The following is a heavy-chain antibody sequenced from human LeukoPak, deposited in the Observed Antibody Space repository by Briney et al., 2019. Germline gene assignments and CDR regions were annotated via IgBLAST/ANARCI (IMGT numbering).Heavy chain of an antibody. D-gene: IGHD2-15*01. CDR2: ISGYNGNT. J-gene: IGHJ4*02. CDR1: GYTFTSYG. V-gene: IGHV1-18*01. Sequence: ASVKVSCKASGYTFTSYGINWVRQAPGQGLEWMGWISGYNGNTNYAQKLQGRVIMTTDTSTSTAFMELRSLGSDDTAVYYCARIYCSGGGCYTVYDYWGQGTLVTVSS. CDR3: ARIYCSGGGCYTVYDY.